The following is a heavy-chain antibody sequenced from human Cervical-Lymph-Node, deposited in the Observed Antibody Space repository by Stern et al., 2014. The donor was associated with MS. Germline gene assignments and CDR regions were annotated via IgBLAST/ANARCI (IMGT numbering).Heavy chain of an antibody. CDR1: GFIFSNYW. V-gene: IGHV3-74*03. D-gene: IGHD3-16*01. Sequence: EVQLVESGGDLVQPGGSLRLSCAASGFIFSNYWLQWVRQAPGKGLLCVSHINSDGSSTTYADSVKGRFTTSRDNAKNTLYLQMDDLRAEDTAVYFCVRDNYGTDYWGQGTLVTVSS. CDR2: INSDGSST. J-gene: IGHJ4*02. CDR3: VRDNYGTDY.